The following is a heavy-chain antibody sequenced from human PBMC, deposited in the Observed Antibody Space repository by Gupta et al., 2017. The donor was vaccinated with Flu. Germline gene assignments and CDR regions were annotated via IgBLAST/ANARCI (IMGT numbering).Heavy chain of an antibody. V-gene: IGHV3-7*01. Sequence: EVQLVESGGGLVQPGGSLGLSCSGSGLRVIRSWMSCVGQAPGKGLEWVANINEDGSTKNYVDSVMGRFTISRDNAKNSLFLQMDSLRAEDTAVYYCARDRAYNRFDYWGQGTLVTVSS. CDR2: INEDGSTK. CDR3: ARDRAYNRFDY. CDR1: GLRVIRSW. J-gene: IGHJ4*02. D-gene: IGHD1-1*01.